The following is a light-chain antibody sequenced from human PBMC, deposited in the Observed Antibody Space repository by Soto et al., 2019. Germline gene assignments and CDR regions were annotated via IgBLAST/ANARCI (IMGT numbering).Light chain of an antibody. Sequence: QSVLTQPPSVSGAPGQRVTISCAGSSSNIGTGPDVHWYQQLPGTAPKLLIYANSHRPSGVPDRFSGSKSGTSASLAITGLQAKDEADYYCQSYDTSVSGFVVFGGGTKLTVL. CDR1: SSNIGTGPD. J-gene: IGLJ2*01. V-gene: IGLV1-40*01. CDR2: ANS. CDR3: QSYDTSVSGFVV.